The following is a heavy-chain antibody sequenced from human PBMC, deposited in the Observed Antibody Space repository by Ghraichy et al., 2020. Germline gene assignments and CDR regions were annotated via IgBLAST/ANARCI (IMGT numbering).Heavy chain of an antibody. D-gene: IGHD6-13*01. J-gene: IGHJ3*02. Sequence: GGSLRLSCAASGFTFSSYAMSWVRQAPGKGLEWVSAISGSGGSTYYADSVKGRFTISRDNSKNTLYLQMNSLRAEDTAVYYCAKDQAYSSSWYEAFDIWGQGTMVTVSS. CDR3: AKDQAYSSSWYEAFDI. CDR2: ISGSGGST. V-gene: IGHV3-23*01. CDR1: GFTFSSYA.